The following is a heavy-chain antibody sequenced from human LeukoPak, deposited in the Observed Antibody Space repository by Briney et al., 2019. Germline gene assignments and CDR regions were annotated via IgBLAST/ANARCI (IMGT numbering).Heavy chain of an antibody. CDR1: GDSISSYY. CDR3: ARDLSGYGGNFDY. V-gene: IGHV4-4*07. CDR2: IYTSGST. D-gene: IGHD5-12*01. Sequence: SETLSLTCTVSGDSISSYYWSWIRQPAGKGLEWIGRIYTSGSTNYNPSLKSRATMSVDTSENQFSLKLSSVTAADTAAYYCARDLSGYGGNFDYWGQGTLVTVSS. J-gene: IGHJ4*02.